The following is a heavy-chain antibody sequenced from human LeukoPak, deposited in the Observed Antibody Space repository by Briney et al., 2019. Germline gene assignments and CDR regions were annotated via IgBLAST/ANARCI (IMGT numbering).Heavy chain of an antibody. J-gene: IGHJ4*02. V-gene: IGHV3-11*03. D-gene: IGHD1-26*01. CDR3: ARISGSYVFDY. Sequence: TGGSLRLSCAASGFTFSDYYMTWIRQAPGKGLEGVSYITGSSTYTNYADSVKGRFAISRDSAKNSLYLQMNSLRAEDTAVYYCARISGSYVFDYWGQGTLVTVSS. CDR1: GFTFSDYY. CDR2: ITGSSTYT.